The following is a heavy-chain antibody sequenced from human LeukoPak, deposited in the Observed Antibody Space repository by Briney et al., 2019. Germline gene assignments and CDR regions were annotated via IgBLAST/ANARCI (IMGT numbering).Heavy chain of an antibody. J-gene: IGHJ4*02. CDR3: ARDHTYDSSGYDY. CDR2: IYHSGST. D-gene: IGHD3-22*01. Sequence: PSETLSLTCTVSGYSISSGYYWGWIRQPPGKGLEWIGSIYHSGSTYYNPSLKSRVTISVDTSKNQFSLKLSSVTAADTAVYYCARDHTYDSSGYDYWGQGTLVTVSS. V-gene: IGHV4-38-2*02. CDR1: GYSISSGYY.